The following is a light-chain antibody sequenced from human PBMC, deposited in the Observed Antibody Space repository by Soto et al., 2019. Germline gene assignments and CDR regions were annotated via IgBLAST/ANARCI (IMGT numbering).Light chain of an antibody. J-gene: IGLJ1*01. CDR2: DVS. CDR1: SSDVGGYNY. CDR3: CSYAGSYTEV. Sequence: QSALTQPRSVSGSPGQSVTISCTGTSSDVGGYNYVSWYQQHPGKAPKVMIYDVSKRPSGVPDRFSGSKSGNTASLTISGLQAEAEADYYCCSYAGSYTEVFGTGTKVTVL. V-gene: IGLV2-11*01.